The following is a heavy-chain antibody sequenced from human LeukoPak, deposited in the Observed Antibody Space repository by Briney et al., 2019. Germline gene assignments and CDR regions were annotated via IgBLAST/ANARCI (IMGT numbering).Heavy chain of an antibody. CDR1: GFTFSSYA. V-gene: IGHV3-30*04. D-gene: IGHD3/OR15-3a*01. CDR2: ISYDGSNK. J-gene: IGHJ1*01. CDR3: ARDSGFSGTQRGEH. Sequence: QPGGSLRLSCAASGFTFSSYAMHRVRQAPGKGLEWVAVISYDGSNKYYADSVKGRFTISRDNSKNTLYLQMNSLRAEDTAVYYCARDSGFSGTQRGEHWGQGTLVTVSS.